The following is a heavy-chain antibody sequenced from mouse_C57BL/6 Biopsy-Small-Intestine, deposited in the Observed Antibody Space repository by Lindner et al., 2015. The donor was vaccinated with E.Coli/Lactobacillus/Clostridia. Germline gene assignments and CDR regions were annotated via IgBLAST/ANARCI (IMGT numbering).Heavy chain of an antibody. CDR1: GYTFTDFN. D-gene: IGHD2-1*01. CDR2: IDPDDGAS. Sequence: VQLQESGPELVKPGASVRIPCKASGYTFTDFNIDWVKQSLGKGLEWIGDIDPDDGASIYNQKFRGKATLTVDKSSSTAYMELHSLTSEDTAVYYCARFGFGNYYFDYWGQGHRSHSLL. CDR3: ARFGFGNYYFDY. V-gene: IGHV1-18*01. J-gene: IGHJ2*01.